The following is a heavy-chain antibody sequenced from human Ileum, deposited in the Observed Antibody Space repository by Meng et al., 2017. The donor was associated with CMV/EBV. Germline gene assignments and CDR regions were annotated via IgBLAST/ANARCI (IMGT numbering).Heavy chain of an antibody. D-gene: IGHD4-11*01. CDR3: ARGGTAATSQRGFGY. J-gene: IGHJ4*02. V-gene: IGHV1-2*02. CDR2: INPNTGET. Sequence: GQQLLSWAWVKEPGGDLMVSCEASGYTLRDYYMHLVRQAPGHGLEWMGWINPNTGETHYAQKFQGRVTMTRDRSITTVYMDLSRVTSDDTAVYYCARGGTAATSQRGFGYWGQGTLVTVSS. CDR1: GYTLRDYY.